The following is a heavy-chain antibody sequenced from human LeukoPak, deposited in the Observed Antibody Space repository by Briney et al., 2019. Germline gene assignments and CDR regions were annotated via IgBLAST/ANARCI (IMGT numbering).Heavy chain of an antibody. CDR3: ARVSGHFDY. V-gene: IGHV4-59*01. CDR2: IFYSGST. Sequence: SETLSLTCTVSGGSISSYHWSWIRQPPGKRLEWIGYIFYSGSTNYNPSLKSRVTISVDMSKNQFSLKLSSVTAADTAVYYCARVSGHFDYWGQGTLVTVSS. D-gene: IGHD5-12*01. CDR1: GGSISSYH. J-gene: IGHJ4*02.